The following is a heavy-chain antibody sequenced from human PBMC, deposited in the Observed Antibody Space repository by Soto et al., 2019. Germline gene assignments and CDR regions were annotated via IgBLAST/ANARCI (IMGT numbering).Heavy chain of an antibody. D-gene: IGHD2-15*01. CDR2: IYHTGST. Sequence: PSETLSLTCAVSGNSISSGYYWGCIRQPPGKGLEWIGSIYHTGSTYFNPSLKSRVTISVDTSKNQFSLILTSVTAADTAVYYCARGLLPYCSGGTCYGGNWFDPWGQGTLVTVSS. CDR3: ARGLLPYCSGGTCYGGNWFDP. CDR1: GNSISSGYY. V-gene: IGHV4-38-2*01. J-gene: IGHJ5*02.